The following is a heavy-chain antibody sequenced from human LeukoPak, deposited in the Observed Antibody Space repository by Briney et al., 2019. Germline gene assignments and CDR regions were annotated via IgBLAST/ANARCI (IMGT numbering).Heavy chain of an antibody. Sequence: SETLSLTCAVYGXSFSGYYWSWIRQPPGKGLEWIGEINHSGSTNYNPSLKSRVTISVDTSKNQFSLKLSSVTAADTAVYYCARKRTMVRGVVADYWGQGTLVTVSS. D-gene: IGHD3-10*01. CDR1: GXSFSGYY. V-gene: IGHV4-34*01. CDR2: INHSGST. CDR3: ARKRTMVRGVVADY. J-gene: IGHJ4*02.